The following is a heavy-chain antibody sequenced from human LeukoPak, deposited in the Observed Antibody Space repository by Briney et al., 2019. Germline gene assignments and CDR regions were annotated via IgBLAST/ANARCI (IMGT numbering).Heavy chain of an antibody. CDR3: AREHDILTGLAFDI. CDR2: IYYSGST. V-gene: IGHV4-39*01. Sequence: SETLSLTCTVSGGSISSNSYYWGWIRQPPGKGLEWIGSIYYSGSTYYNPSLKSRVTISVDTSKNQFSLKLSSVTAADTAVYYCAREHDILTGLAFDIWGQGTMVTVSS. D-gene: IGHD3-9*01. J-gene: IGHJ3*02. CDR1: GGSISSNSYY.